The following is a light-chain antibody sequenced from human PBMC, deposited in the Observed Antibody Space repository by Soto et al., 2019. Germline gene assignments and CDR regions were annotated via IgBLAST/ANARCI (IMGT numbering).Light chain of an antibody. CDR2: EVN. J-gene: IGLJ1*01. CDR1: SGDVGSYKY. CDR3: CSYAGSPYV. Sequence: QSALTQPASVSGSPGQSISVSCTGSSGDVGSYKYVSWYQQHPGKAPKLIIYEVNKRPSGVSDRFSGSKSGNTASLTISGLQAEDEADYYCCSYAGSPYVFGTGTKLTV. V-gene: IGLV2-14*01.